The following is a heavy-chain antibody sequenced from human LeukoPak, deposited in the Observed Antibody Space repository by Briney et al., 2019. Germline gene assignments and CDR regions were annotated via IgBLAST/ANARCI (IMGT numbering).Heavy chain of an antibody. Sequence: SVKVSCKASGYTFTSYGISWVRQAPGQGLEWMGRIIPILGIANYAQKFQGRVTITADKSTSTAYMELSSLRSEDTAVYYCARDLLVRGPYGMDVWGQGTTVTVSS. V-gene: IGHV1-69*04. J-gene: IGHJ6*02. CDR1: GYTFTSYG. CDR3: ARDLLVRGPYGMDV. D-gene: IGHD2-21*01. CDR2: IIPILGIA.